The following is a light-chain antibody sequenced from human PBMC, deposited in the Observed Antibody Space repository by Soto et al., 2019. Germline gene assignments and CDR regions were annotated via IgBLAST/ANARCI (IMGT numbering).Light chain of an antibody. CDR3: TSYTSSATHV. CDR2: EVS. CDR1: SSDVRGYNY. V-gene: IGLV2-14*01. Sequence: QSALTQPASVSASLGRSITISCTGTSSDVRGYNYVSWYQQRPGKAPKLIIFEVSHRPSGVSNRFSGTKSGNTASLTISGLQAEDETDYSCTSYTSSATHVFGTGTKVTVL. J-gene: IGLJ1*01.